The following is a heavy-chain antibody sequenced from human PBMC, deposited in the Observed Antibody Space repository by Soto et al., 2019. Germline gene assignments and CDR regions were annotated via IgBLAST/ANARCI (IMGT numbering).Heavy chain of an antibody. CDR2: VYYSGST. J-gene: IGHJ6*01. Sequence: SETLSLTCTVSGGSISSGGYYWSWIRQHPGKGLEWIGYVYYSGSTYYNPSLKSRVTISVDTSKNQFSLKLSSVTAADTAVYYCAREYSSASYYYYGMDVWRQRTTVTV. CDR3: AREYSSASYYYYGMDV. D-gene: IGHD6-25*01. CDR1: GGSISSGGYY. V-gene: IGHV4-31*03.